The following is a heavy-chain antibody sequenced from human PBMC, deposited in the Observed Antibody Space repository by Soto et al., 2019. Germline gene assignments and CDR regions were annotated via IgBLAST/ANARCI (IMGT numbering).Heavy chain of an antibody. V-gene: IGHV4-31*03. D-gene: IGHD2-2*01. J-gene: IGHJ4*02. CDR1: VGSISSGGYY. Sequence: PSETLSLTCTVSVGSISSGGYYWSWILQHPGKGLEWIGYIYYSGSTYHNPSLRSRVTISEDTSKNQFSLKLSSVTAADSTVYYCARASGKYCSSTTCYTPYYFDYWGQGTLVTVSS. CDR2: IYYSGST. CDR3: ARASGKYCSSTTCYTPYYFDY.